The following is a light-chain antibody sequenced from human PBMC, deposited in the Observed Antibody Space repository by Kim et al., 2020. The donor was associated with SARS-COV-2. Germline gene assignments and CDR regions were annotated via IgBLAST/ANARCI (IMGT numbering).Light chain of an antibody. Sequence: VSPGERATLSCRASESVRRNVAWYQQKPGQAPRLLIDGGSTRATGIPAKFSGSGSGTEFTLTINSLQSDDSAVYYCQQYSNWPPYSFGLGTKLEI. J-gene: IGKJ2*03. CDR3: QQYSNWPPYS. CDR1: ESVRRN. CDR2: GGS. V-gene: IGKV3-15*01.